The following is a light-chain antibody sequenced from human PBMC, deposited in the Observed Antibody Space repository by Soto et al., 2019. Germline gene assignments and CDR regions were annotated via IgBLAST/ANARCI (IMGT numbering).Light chain of an antibody. CDR1: QRISGSY. CDR3: QQYGTSLGFT. Sequence: EILMTQSPATLSLSPGERATLSFKSSQRISGSYLAWYQQKPGQAPRLLIYGASSRATDIPHRFSGSGSGTDFTLTISRLEPEDFAVYYCQQYGTSLGFTFGPGTKVDIK. V-gene: IGKV3-20*01. CDR2: GAS. J-gene: IGKJ3*01.